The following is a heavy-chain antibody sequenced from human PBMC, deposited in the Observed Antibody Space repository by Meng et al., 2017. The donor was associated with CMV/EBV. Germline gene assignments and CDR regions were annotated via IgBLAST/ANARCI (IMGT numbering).Heavy chain of an antibody. V-gene: IGHV1-2*02. Sequence: ASVKVSCKASGYTFTGYYMHWVRQAPGQGLEWMGWINTNSGGTNYAQKFQGRVTMNRDTSISTAYMWLRRLRTDDNAGDYCASGSRDSVYYYYGMDVWGQGTTVTVSS. CDR1: GYTFTGYY. CDR2: INTNSGGT. D-gene: IGHD2-15*01. CDR3: ASGSRDSVYYYYGMDV. J-gene: IGHJ6*02.